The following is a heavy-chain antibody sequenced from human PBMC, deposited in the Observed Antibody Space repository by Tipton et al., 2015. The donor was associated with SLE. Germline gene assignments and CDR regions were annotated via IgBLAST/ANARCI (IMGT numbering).Heavy chain of an antibody. J-gene: IGHJ3*02. CDR1: GGSISAQY. Sequence: TLSLTCTVSGGSISAQYWSWIRQPPGKGLEWIGYIYYSGDTNYNPSLKSRVTISVDTSKNQFSMNLKSVTAADSAVYYCARDSFVADDAFDIWGQGILVAVSS. CDR2: IYYSGDT. CDR3: ARDSFVADDAFDI. V-gene: IGHV4-59*11. D-gene: IGHD2-21*01.